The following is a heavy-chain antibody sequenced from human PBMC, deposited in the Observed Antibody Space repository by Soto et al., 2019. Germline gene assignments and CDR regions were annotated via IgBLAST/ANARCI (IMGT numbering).Heavy chain of an antibody. Sequence: GGSLRLSXAASGFTFSSYEMNWVRQAPGKGLEWVSYISSSGSTIYYADSVKGRFTISRDNAKNSLYLQMNSLRAEDTAVYYCARDSIVTTHAFDIWGQGTMVTVSS. V-gene: IGHV3-48*03. CDR1: GFTFSSYE. J-gene: IGHJ3*02. D-gene: IGHD5-12*01. CDR3: ARDSIVTTHAFDI. CDR2: ISSSGSTI.